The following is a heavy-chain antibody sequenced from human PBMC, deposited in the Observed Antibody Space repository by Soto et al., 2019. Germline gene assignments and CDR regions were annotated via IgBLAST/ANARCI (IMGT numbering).Heavy chain of an antibody. CDR1: GFTFSNSD. CDR3: AFSCGCFDAFDV. CDR2: ISRSGDST. Sequence: EVHLVESGGGLVQPGGSLRLSCAASGFTFSNSDMSWVRQAPGKGLEWVSYISRSGDSTYYADSVKGRFTVSRDNSKNTLFLQMNSLRNEDTAVYYCAFSCGCFDAFDVWGQGTMVTVSS. D-gene: IGHD6-19*01. V-gene: IGHV3-23*04. J-gene: IGHJ3*01.